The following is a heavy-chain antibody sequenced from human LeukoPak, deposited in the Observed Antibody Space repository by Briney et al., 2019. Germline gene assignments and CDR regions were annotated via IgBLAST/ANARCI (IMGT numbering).Heavy chain of an antibody. V-gene: IGHV3-48*04. CDR2: ISSSGSTI. CDR3: AGRGITMIGGV. D-gene: IGHD3-10*02. J-gene: IGHJ6*04. Sequence: PGGSLRLSCAASGFTFSSYGMHWVRQAPGKGLEWVSYISSSGSTIYYADSVKGRFTISRDNAKNSLYLQMNSLRAEDTAVYYCAGRGITMIGGVWGKGTTVTISS. CDR1: GFTFSSYG.